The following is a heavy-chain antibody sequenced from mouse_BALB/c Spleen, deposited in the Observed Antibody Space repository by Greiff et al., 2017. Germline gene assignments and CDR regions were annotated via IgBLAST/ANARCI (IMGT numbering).Heavy chain of an antibody. V-gene: IGHV1-54*01. CDR1: GYAFTNYL. Sequence: QVQLQQSGAELVRPGTSVKVSCKASGYAFTNYLIEWVKQRPGQGLEWIGVINPGSGGTNYNEKFKGKATLTADKSSSTAYMQLSSLTSDDSAVYFCARHGSSYGFDYWGQGTTLTVSS. CDR2: INPGSGGT. J-gene: IGHJ2*01. CDR3: ARHGSSYGFDY. D-gene: IGHD1-1*01.